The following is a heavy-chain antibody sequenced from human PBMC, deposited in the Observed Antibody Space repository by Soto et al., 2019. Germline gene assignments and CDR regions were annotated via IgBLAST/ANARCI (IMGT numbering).Heavy chain of an antibody. V-gene: IGHV1-46*01. CDR3: ARVPYDTTAYYAF. CDR1: GYTFTTYY. D-gene: IGHD3-22*01. Sequence: HVQLVQSGAEVKRPGASVRISCKASGYTFTTYYIHWVRQAPGQGLEWMGIIDPSGGAPTYAQNFQGRITMTRDMSANLFYWTLSSLRSDDTAVYYCARVPYDTTAYYAFWGQGTLVTVSS. CDR2: IDPSGGAP. J-gene: IGHJ4*02.